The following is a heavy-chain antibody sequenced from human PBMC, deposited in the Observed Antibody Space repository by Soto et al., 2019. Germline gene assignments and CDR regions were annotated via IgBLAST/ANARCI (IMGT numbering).Heavy chain of an antibody. D-gene: IGHD3-10*01. CDR1: GFTFSSYS. J-gene: IGHJ6*02. CDR2: ISSSSSTI. CDR3: ATEQFLVRGVLRYGMDV. Sequence: GVSLRLSCAASGFTFSSYSMNWVRQAPGKGLEWVSYISSSSSTIYYADSVKGRFTISRDNAKNSLYLQMNSLRDEDTAVYYCATEQFLVRGVLRYGMDVWGQGTTVTGSS. V-gene: IGHV3-48*02.